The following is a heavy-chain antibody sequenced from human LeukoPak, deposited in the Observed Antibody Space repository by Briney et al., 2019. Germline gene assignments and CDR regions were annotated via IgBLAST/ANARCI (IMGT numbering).Heavy chain of an antibody. CDR1: GGSFSGYY. V-gene: IGHV4-34*01. J-gene: IGHJ4*02. Sequence: PSETLSLTCAVYGGSFSGYYWSWIRQPPGKGLEWIGEINHSGSTNYNPSLKSRLTISVDTSKNQFSLKLSSVTAADTAVYYCARGVTVAARPGRFDYWGQGTLVTVSS. CDR3: ARGVTVAARPGRFDY. CDR2: INHSGST. D-gene: IGHD6-6*01.